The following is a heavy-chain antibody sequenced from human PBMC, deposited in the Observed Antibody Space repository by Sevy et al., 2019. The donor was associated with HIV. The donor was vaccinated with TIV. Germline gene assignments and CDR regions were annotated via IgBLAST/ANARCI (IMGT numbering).Heavy chain of an antibody. D-gene: IGHD1-26*01. CDR1: GFTVSRNY. V-gene: IGHV3-53*01. CDR2: IYSGGST. J-gene: IGHJ4*02. CDR3: ARERIVGATWGGFDY. Sequence: GGSLRLSCAASGFTVSRNYMSWVRQAPGKGLEWVSVIYSGGSTYYADSVKGRFTISRDNSKNTLYLQMNSLRAEDTAVYYWARERIVGATWGGFDYWGQGTLVTVSS.